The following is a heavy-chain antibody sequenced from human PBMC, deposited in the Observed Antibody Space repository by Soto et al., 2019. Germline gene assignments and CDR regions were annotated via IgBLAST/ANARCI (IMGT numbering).Heavy chain of an antibody. CDR1: GGSISSYY. CDR2: IYYSGST. CDR3: ARSASYCSGGSCYYFDY. D-gene: IGHD2-15*01. Sequence: SETLSLTCTVSGGSISSYYWSWIRQPPGKGLEWIGYIYYSGSTNYNPSLKSRVTISVDTSKNQFSLKLSSVTAADTAVYYCARSASYCSGGSCYYFDYWGQGTLVTVSS. J-gene: IGHJ4*02. V-gene: IGHV4-59*01.